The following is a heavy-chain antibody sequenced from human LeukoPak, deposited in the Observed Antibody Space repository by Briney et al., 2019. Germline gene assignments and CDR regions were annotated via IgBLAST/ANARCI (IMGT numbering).Heavy chain of an antibody. CDR1: GGSITIFY. J-gene: IGHJ3*02. CDR2: IYYSGST. D-gene: IGHD6-13*01. V-gene: IGHV4-59*01. CDR3: ARVDFPSIAAAGTPAWAFDN. Sequence: SETLCLSSAVSGGSITIFYTGGGPQPPGKGLEWIGYIYYSGSTNYNPSLKSRVTISVDTSKNQFSLKLSPVTAADTAVYYCARVDFPSIAAAGTPAWAFDNWGQGTMVTVSS.